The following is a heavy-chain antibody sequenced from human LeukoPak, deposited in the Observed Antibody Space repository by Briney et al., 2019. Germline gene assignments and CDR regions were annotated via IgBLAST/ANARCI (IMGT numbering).Heavy chain of an antibody. CDR3: ARGLITGAAGTYYYYGMDV. CDR2: ISNSGGST. V-gene: IGHV3-64*01. Sequence: GGSLRLSCAASGFTFSSYGMHWVRQAPGKGLEYVPAISNSGGSTYYANSVKGRFTISRDNSKNTLYLQMGSLRGEDMAVYYCARGLITGAAGTYYYYGMDVWGQGTTVTVSS. CDR1: GFTFSSYG. D-gene: IGHD6-13*01. J-gene: IGHJ6*02.